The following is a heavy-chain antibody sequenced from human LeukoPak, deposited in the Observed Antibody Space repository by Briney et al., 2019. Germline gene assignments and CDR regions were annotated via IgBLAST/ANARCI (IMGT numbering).Heavy chain of an antibody. CDR3: TRSRRDGNDY. CDR1: GFTFSSSW. J-gene: IGHJ4*02. Sequence: AGGSLRLSCAASGFTFSSSWMSWVRQAPGKGLEWVANINEDGSAKYYVDSVKGRFTISRDNAKRSLDLQVNSLRAEDTAVYYCTRSRRDGNDYSGQGTLVTVSS. CDR2: INEDGSAK. D-gene: IGHD5-24*01. V-gene: IGHV3-7*01.